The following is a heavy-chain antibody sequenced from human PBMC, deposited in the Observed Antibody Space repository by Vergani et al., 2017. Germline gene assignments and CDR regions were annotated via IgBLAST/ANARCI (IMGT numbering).Heavy chain of an antibody. D-gene: IGHD5-12*01. Sequence: EVQLVESGGGLVKPGGSLRLSCAASGFTFSNAWMSWVRQAPGKGLEWVGRIKGKTDGGTTDYAAPVKGRFTISRDDSKNTLYLQMNSLKTEDTAVYYCTTVRGWFDPWGQGTLVTVSS. CDR3: TTVRGWFDP. J-gene: IGHJ5*02. V-gene: IGHV3-15*01. CDR1: GFTFSNAW. CDR2: IKGKTDGGTT.